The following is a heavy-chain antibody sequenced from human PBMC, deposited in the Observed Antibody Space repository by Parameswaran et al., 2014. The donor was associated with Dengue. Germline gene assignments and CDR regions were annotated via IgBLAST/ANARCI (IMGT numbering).Heavy chain of an antibody. Sequence: GSLRLSCAASGFTFSTYSMNWVRQAPGKGLEWVSYISGSSSQIYYADSVKGRFTISRDNAKSSLYLQMSSLRAEDTAVYYCAGGYRDYDYWGQGTLVTVSS. CDR2: ISGSSSQI. CDR3: AGGYRDYDY. CDR1: GFTFSTYS. V-gene: IGHV3-21*01. D-gene: IGHD4-17*01. J-gene: IGHJ4*02.